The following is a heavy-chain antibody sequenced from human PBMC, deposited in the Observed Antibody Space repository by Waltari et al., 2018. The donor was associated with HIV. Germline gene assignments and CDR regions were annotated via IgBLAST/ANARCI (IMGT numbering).Heavy chain of an antibody. CDR1: GGSISSGSYY. Sequence: QVQLQESGPGLVKPSQTLSLTCTVSGGSISSGSYYWSWIRPPAGKGLEWIGRIYTSGSTNYNPSLKSRVTISVDTSKNQFSLKLSSVTAADTAVYYCARVPYDSSGYPGPFDYWGQGTLVTVSS. V-gene: IGHV4-61*02. J-gene: IGHJ4*02. CDR2: IYTSGST. CDR3: ARVPYDSSGYPGPFDY. D-gene: IGHD3-22*01.